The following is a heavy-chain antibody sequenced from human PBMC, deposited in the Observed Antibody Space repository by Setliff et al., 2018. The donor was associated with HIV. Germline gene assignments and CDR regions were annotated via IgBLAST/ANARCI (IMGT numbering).Heavy chain of an antibody. Sequence: RASVKVSCKVSGYTLSEVSMHWVRQAPGKGLEWMGGFDPEDGETIYAQKFQGRVTMTEDTSTDTAYMELSSLRSEDTAVYYCAKISVYVSSGYLAYYFDDWGQGTLVTVSS. CDR3: AKISVYVSSGYLAYYFDD. V-gene: IGHV1-24*01. D-gene: IGHD3-22*01. J-gene: IGHJ4*02. CDR1: GYTLSEVS. CDR2: FDPEDGET.